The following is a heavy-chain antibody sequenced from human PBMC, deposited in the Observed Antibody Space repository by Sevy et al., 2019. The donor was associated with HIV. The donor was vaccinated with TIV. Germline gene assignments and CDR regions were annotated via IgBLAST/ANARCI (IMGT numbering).Heavy chain of an antibody. V-gene: IGHV3-23*01. CDR3: AREGCTKPHDY. D-gene: IGHD2-8*01. CDR2: LSFGCGKI. Sequence: GGSLRLSCAASGFTFNIYSMSWVRQTPGKGLEWVATLSFGCGKINHADSVKGRVTMSRDESKNAVYLQMNNLRVEDTAIYYCAREGCTKPHDYWGQGTLVTVSS. CDR1: GFTFNIYS. J-gene: IGHJ4*02.